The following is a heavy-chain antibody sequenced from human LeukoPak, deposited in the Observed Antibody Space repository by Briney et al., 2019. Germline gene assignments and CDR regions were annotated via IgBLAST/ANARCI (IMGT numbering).Heavy chain of an antibody. CDR2: IYYSGST. J-gene: IGHJ4*02. Sequence: SETLSLTCTVSGGSISSSSYYFGWIRQPPGNGLEWIGRIYYSGSTYYNPSLKSRVTISVDTSKNQFSLKLSSVTAADTAVHYCARDRLVAAAVDYWGQGTLVTVSS. V-gene: IGHV4-39*07. CDR1: GGSISSSSYY. D-gene: IGHD6-13*01. CDR3: ARDRLVAAAVDY.